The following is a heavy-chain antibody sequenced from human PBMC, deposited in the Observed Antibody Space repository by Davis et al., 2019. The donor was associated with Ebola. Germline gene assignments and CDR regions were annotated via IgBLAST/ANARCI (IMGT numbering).Heavy chain of an antibody. V-gene: IGHV3-48*03. CDR2: ISGTGSTI. CDR3: VRNGLTSSWSVFDY. D-gene: IGHD6-13*01. J-gene: IGHJ4*02. CDR1: GFSFSSYE. Sequence: PGGSLRLSCAASGFSFSSYEMHWVRQAPGKGLEWVSYISGTGSTIYYADSVRGRFTISRDNAKNSLYLQMNSLRAEYTAVYYCVRNGLTSSWSVFDYWGQGTLVTVSS.